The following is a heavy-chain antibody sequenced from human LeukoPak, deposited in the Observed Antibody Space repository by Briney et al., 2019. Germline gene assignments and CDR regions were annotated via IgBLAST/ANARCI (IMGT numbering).Heavy chain of an antibody. CDR2: IYPGDSDT. CDR1: GYSFTSYW. D-gene: IGHD6-13*01. CDR3: ARRVGNSSSWYSDYYYYMDV. Sequence: GESLKISCQGSGYSFTSYWIGWVRQMPGKGLEWMGIIYPGDSDTRYSPSFQGQVTMSADKSISTAYLQWSSLKASDTAMYYCARRVGNSSSWYSDYYYYMDVWGKGTTVTVSS. J-gene: IGHJ6*03. V-gene: IGHV5-51*01.